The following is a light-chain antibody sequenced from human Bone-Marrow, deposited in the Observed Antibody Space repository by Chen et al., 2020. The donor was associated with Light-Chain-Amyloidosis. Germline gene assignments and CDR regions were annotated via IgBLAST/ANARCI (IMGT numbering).Light chain of an antibody. Sequence: EIVLTQSPGTLSLSPGEGANLSCRASQTISSNYLTWYQQKFGQAPRLLIYGSSSRATGIPDRLTGSGSGTDFTLTITRLEPEDFAMYYCQQYGTSPLTFGGGTKVEIK. J-gene: IGKJ4*01. CDR2: GSS. CDR3: QQYGTSPLT. V-gene: IGKV3-20*01. CDR1: QTISSNY.